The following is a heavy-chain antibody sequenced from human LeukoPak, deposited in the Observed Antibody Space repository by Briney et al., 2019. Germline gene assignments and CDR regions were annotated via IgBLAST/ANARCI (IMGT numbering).Heavy chain of an antibody. CDR1: RFTFSSYC. V-gene: IGHV3-21*01. D-gene: IGHD4-11*01. J-gene: IGHJ5*02. CDR3: ARVMTTVKAGEPAVINWFDP. CDR2: ISTSGSYI. Sequence: GRSLTLACAVSRFTFSSYCTKWVRQAPGKGLEWVASISTSGSYIYYAEAVKGRFTISRDNAKNALYLQMNSLRAEDTAVYYCARVMTTVKAGEPAVINWFDPWGQGTLVTVSS.